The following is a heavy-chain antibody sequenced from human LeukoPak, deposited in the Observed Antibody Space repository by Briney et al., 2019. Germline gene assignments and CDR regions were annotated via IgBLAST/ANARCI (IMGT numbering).Heavy chain of an antibody. J-gene: IGHJ4*02. CDR2: IHPDGSRT. V-gene: IGHV3-74*01. D-gene: IGHD5-12*01. Sequence: GGSLRLSCAASGFTFSDYWMHWVRQAPGKGLVWVARIHPDGSRTGYVASVKGRFTIYRDNAKNTMYLQMNGLRVVDTAVYYCAREQRYDDLDYWGQGALVTVSS. CDR3: AREQRYDDLDY. CDR1: GFTFSDYW.